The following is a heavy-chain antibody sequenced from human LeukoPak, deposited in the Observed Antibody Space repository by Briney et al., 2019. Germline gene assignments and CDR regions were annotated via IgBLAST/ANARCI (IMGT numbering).Heavy chain of an antibody. CDR3: ARVPGSSWYSWFDP. Sequence: SQTLSLTCTVSGGSISSGGYYWSWIRQHPGKGLEWIGYIYYSGSTYYNPSLKSRVTISVVTSKNQFSLKLSSVTAADTAVYYCARVPGSSWYSWFDPWGQGTLVTVSS. J-gene: IGHJ5*02. V-gene: IGHV4-31*03. CDR1: GGSISSGGYY. D-gene: IGHD6-13*01. CDR2: IYYSGST.